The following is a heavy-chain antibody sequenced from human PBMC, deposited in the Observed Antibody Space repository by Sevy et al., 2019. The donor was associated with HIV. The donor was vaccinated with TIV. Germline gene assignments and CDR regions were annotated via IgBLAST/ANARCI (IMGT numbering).Heavy chain of an antibody. D-gene: IGHD5-18*01. J-gene: IGHJ3*01. CDR3: ATGDGYSYGPHL. CDR2: IGIGGGST. Sequence: GGSLRLSCTVSGFTFSNYAMSWVRQAPGKGLIWVSSIGIGGGSTYYADSLKRRVTISRDNSKNTLYLQMNSLRVEDTAVYYCATGDGYSYGPHLWGQGTMVTVSS. V-gene: IGHV3-23*01. CDR1: GFTFSNYA.